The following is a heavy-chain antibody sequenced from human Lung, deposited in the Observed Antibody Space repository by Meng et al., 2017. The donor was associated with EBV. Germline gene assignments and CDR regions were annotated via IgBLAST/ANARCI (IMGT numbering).Heavy chain of an antibody. V-gene: IGHV4-30-4*08. CDR2: ISYRGSA. CDR1: GDSISNGGFY. J-gene: IGHJ4*02. CDR3: ARWWPLCGGDCSDY. Sequence: QVQLPESGPGLVKPSQTLPLTCDVSGDSISNGGFYNNWIRQPPGKGLEWIGYISYRGSAYYNPSLKSRVTIDVDTSKNQFSLKLKAVTAADTAVYYCARWWPLCGGDCSDYWGQGTLVTVSS. D-gene: IGHD2-21*01.